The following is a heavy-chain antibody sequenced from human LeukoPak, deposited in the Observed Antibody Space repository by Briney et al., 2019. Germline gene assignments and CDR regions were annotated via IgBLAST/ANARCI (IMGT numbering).Heavy chain of an antibody. D-gene: IGHD2-15*01. CDR1: GFTFSSYA. Sequence: GGSLRLSCAASGFTFSSYAMSRVRHAPRKGLEWVSAISGSGGSTYYADSLKGRFTISIDNSKNTLYLQMNSLRAEDTAVYYCAKAGAVVVVAAKYFDYWGQGTLVTVSS. J-gene: IGHJ4*02. V-gene: IGHV3-23*01. CDR3: AKAGAVVVVAAKYFDY. CDR2: ISGSGGST.